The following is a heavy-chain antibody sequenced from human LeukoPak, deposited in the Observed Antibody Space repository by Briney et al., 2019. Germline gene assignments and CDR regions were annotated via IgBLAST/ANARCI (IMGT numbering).Heavy chain of an antibody. Sequence: PGGSLRLSCAASGFTFSSYWMHWVRQAPGKGLVWVSFISSDGSNTNYADSVKGRFTTSRYNAKNMLYLQMYSLRAEDTAVYYCTYGSGREGYMDVWGKGTTVTVSS. CDR2: ISSDGSNT. V-gene: IGHV3-74*01. CDR1: GFTFSSYW. CDR3: TYGSGREGYMDV. D-gene: IGHD3-10*01. J-gene: IGHJ6*03.